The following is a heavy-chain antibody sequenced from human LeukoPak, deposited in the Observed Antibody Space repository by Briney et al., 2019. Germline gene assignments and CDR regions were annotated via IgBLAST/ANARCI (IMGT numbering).Heavy chain of an antibody. J-gene: IGHJ4*02. V-gene: IGHV4-38-2*01. D-gene: IGHD3-3*01. CDR3: AIQSGATXY. Sequence: SETLSLTCAVSGYSISTGYYWAWIRQPPGKGLEWITTIYYGGSTYYNPSLKSRVTISVDTSRNQFSLNLRSVTAADPAVYYCAIQSGATXYWGQG. CDR2: IYYGGST. CDR1: GYSISTGYY.